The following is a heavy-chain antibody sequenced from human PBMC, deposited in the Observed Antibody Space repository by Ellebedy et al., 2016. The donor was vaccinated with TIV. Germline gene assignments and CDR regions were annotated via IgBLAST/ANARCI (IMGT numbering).Heavy chain of an antibody. D-gene: IGHD2-2*01. V-gene: IGHV1-69*13. CDR1: GGTFSSYA. Sequence: ASVKVSXXASGGTFSSYAFSWVRQAPGQGLEWMGGIIPIFGTANYAQKFQGGVTITADESTSTAYMELSSLRSEDTAVYYCARGGVVVVPAAMGGWFNPWGQGTLVTVSS. CDR3: ARGGVVVVPAAMGGWFNP. J-gene: IGHJ5*02. CDR2: IIPIFGTA.